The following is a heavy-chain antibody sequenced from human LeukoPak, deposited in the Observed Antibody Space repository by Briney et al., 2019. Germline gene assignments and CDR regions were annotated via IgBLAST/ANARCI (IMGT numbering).Heavy chain of an antibody. V-gene: IGHV4-39*01. CDR2: IYYSGST. Sequence: PSETLSLTCAVSGGSISSTTSYWGWIRQPPGKGLEWIGRIYYSGSTFYNPSLKSRVTISVDTSKNQFSLKLSSVTAADTAVYYCARHSSWFDPWGQGTLVTVSS. J-gene: IGHJ5*02. CDR3: ARHSSWFDP. CDR1: GGSISSTTSY.